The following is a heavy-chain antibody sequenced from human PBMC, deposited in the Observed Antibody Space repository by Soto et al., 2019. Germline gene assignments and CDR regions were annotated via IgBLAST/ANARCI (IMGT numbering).Heavy chain of an antibody. CDR2: INAGNGDT. V-gene: IGHV1-3*01. CDR1: GYTFTTYY. J-gene: IGHJ4*02. D-gene: IGHD4-4*01. Sequence: GASVKVSCKASGYTFTTYYIHWVRQAPGQGLEWMGRINAGNGDTVYSQKFQDRVTVTRDTSATTVCVELNSLTSEDTAVFFCARSLADYSNLDHWGRGTLVTVSS. CDR3: ARSLADYSNLDH.